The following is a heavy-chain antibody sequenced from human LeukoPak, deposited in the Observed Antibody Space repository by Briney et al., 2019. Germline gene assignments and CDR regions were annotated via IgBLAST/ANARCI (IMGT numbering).Heavy chain of an antibody. CDR2: ISVYNGNT. J-gene: IGHJ6*02. Sequence: ASVKVSCKASGGTFSSYAIIWARQAPGQGLGWMGWISVYNGNTKYVQKLQGRVTLTTDTSTSTAYMELRSLRSDDTAVYYCARDYYFAMDVWGQGTTVTVSS. CDR1: GGTFSSYA. CDR3: ARDYYFAMDV. V-gene: IGHV1-18*01.